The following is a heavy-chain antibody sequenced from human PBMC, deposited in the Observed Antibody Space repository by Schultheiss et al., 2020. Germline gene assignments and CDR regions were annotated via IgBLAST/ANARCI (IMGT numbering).Heavy chain of an antibody. CDR2: IYHSGST. V-gene: IGHV4-34*01. CDR1: GGSFSGYY. Sequence: SETLSLTCAVYGGSFSGYYWSWIRQPPGKGLEWIGEIYHSGSTNYNPSLKSRVTISVDKSKNQFSLKLSSVTAADTAVYYCARHLRLGSYYDFWSGPLTKFDYWGQGTLVTVSS. CDR3: ARHLRLGSYYDFWSGPLTKFDY. D-gene: IGHD3-3*01. J-gene: IGHJ4*02.